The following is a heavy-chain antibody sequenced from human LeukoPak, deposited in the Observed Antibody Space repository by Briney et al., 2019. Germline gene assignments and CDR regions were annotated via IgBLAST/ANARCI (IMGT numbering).Heavy chain of an antibody. CDR1: GDSIITYY. Sequence: SETLSLTCTVSGDSIITYYWSWIRQPPGKGLEWIGYIYSSGSTKYNPTLNSRVAIFIDTSKNQFSLRLNSVTAADTAVYYCARLPQGLSWFDPWGQGTPVTVSS. CDR3: ARLPQGLSWFDP. V-gene: IGHV4-59*01. J-gene: IGHJ5*02. D-gene: IGHD3-16*01. CDR2: IYSSGST.